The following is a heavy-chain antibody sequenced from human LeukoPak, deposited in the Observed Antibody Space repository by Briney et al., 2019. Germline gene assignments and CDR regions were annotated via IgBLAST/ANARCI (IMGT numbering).Heavy chain of an antibody. D-gene: IGHD5-24*01. CDR2: ITTTFYT. J-gene: IGHJ4*02. Sequence: GGSLRLSCAASGFTFSSYSFNWVRQVPGKGLEWVSSITTTFYTYYTDSVKGRFTISRDNAKNSLYLQMISLRAGDTAVYYCARGLRDGNIHNLFAYWGQGTLVTVSS. CDR1: GFTFSSYS. V-gene: IGHV3-21*01. CDR3: ARGLRDGNIHNLFAY.